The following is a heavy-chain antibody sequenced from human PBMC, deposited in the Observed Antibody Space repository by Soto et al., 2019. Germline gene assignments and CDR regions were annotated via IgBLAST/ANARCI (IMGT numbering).Heavy chain of an antibody. CDR3: ARDSRYYYDSSGYGPYAFDI. CDR1: GGTFSSYA. D-gene: IGHD3-22*01. J-gene: IGHJ3*02. Sequence: SVKVSCKASGGTFSSYAISWVRQAPGQGLEWMGGIIPIFGTANYAQKFQGRVTITADESTSTAYMELSSLRSEDTVVYYCARDSRYYYDSSGYGPYAFDIWGQGTMVTVSS. V-gene: IGHV1-69*13. CDR2: IIPIFGTA.